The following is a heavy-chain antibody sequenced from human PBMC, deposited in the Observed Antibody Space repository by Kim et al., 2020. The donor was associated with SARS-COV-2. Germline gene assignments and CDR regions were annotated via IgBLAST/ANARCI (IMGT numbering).Heavy chain of an antibody. CDR1: GDSVSSSSVT. J-gene: IGHJ4*02. V-gene: IGHV6-1*01. CDR3: TRVVVGRFDY. Sequence: SQTLSLTCAISGDSVSSSSVTWHWIRQSPSRGLEWLGRTYYRSKWYNDYAVSVRSRITLNPDTSKNQLSLQLNSVTPEDTAVYYCTRVVVGRFDYWGQGTLVTVSS. D-gene: IGHD3-22*01. CDR2: TYYRSKWYN.